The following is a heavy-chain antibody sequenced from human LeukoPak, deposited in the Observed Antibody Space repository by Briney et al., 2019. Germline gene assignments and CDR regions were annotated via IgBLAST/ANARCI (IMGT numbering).Heavy chain of an antibody. CDR2: IISISGGGTS. CDR3: ARDANNYARFGY. V-gene: IGHV3-15*01. J-gene: IGHJ4*02. D-gene: IGHD1-1*01. Sequence: PGGSLRLSCAASGFTFSNVWMSWVRQVPGKGLEWVGRIISISGGGTSDYPAPVKGRFTISRDNSKNTVYLQMNSLRPEDTAIYFCARDANNYARFGYWGQGTLVTVSS. CDR1: GFTFSNVW.